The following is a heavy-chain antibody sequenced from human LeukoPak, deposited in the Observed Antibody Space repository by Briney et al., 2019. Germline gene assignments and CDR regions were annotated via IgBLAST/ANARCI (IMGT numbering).Heavy chain of an antibody. Sequence: GGSLRLSCAASGFTFSSYWMHWVRQAPGKGLVWVSRIKTDGSSTSYADSVKGRFTISRDNAKNTLYLQMSSLTAEDTALYYCARDSAELDYWGQGTLVTVSS. V-gene: IGHV3-74*01. J-gene: IGHJ4*02. CDR1: GFTFSSYW. D-gene: IGHD1-26*01. CDR2: IKTDGSST. CDR3: ARDSAELDY.